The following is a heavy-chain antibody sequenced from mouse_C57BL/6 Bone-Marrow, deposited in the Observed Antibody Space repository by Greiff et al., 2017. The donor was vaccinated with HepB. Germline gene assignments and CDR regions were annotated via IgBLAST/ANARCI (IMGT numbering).Heavy chain of an antibody. Sequence: DVKLQESGPVLVKPGASVKMSCKASGYTFTDYYMNWVKQSHGKSLEWIGVINPYNGGTSYNQKFKGKATLTVDKSSSTAYMELNSLTSEDSAVYYCARGYPPFAYWGQGTLVTVSA. V-gene: IGHV1-19*01. CDR3: ARGYPPFAY. J-gene: IGHJ3*01. CDR1: GYTFTDYY. D-gene: IGHD2-2*01. CDR2: INPYNGGT.